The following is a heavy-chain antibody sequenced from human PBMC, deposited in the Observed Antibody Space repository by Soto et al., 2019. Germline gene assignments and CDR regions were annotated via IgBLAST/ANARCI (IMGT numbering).Heavy chain of an antibody. V-gene: IGHV3-49*05. CDR2: IRSKRYGGTP. D-gene: IGHD5-12*01. CDR1: GFNFGDYA. J-gene: IGHJ4*02. Sequence: EVQLVEWGGDLVKPGRSLRLSCAGSGFNFGDYALTWLRQAPGKGLEWVGFIRSKRYGGTPEYAASVKGRFSISRDDSGTTAYLQITSLKAEDTAVYYCTRLARNGYRPPFDYVGQGTLVTVSS. CDR3: TRLARNGYRPPFDY.